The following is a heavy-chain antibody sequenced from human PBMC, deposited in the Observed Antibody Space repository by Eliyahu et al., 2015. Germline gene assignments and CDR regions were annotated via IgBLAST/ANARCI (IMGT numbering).Heavy chain of an antibody. Sequence: EVQLVESGGGLVKPGGSLRLSCAAXGFTFSNAWMSWVRQTPGKGLEWVGRIKSKTDGGTTDYAAPVKGRFTISRDDSKNTLYLEMNSLKTDDTALYYCSTDRGARDCWGQGTLVTVSS. V-gene: IGHV3-15*01. CDR2: IKSKTDGGTT. D-gene: IGHD3-10*01. J-gene: IGHJ4*02. CDR1: GFTFSNAW. CDR3: STDRGARDC.